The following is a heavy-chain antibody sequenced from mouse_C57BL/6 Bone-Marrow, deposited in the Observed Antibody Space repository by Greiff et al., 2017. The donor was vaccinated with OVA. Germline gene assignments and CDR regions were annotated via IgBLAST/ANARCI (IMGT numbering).Heavy chain of an antibody. V-gene: IGHV5-4*03. Sequence: EVKVVESGGGLVKPGGSLKLSCAASGFTFSSYAMSWVRQTPEKRLEWVATISDGGSYTYYPDNVKGRFTIYRDNAKNNLYLQMSHLKSEDTAMYYCARSTVVAEDYFDYWGQGTTLTVSS. CDR3: ARSTVVAEDYFDY. D-gene: IGHD1-1*01. CDR2: ISDGGSYT. CDR1: GFTFSSYA. J-gene: IGHJ2*01.